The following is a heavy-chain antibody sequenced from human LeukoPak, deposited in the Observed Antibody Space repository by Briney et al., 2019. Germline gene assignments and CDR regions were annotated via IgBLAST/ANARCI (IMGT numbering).Heavy chain of an antibody. J-gene: IGHJ4*02. CDR2: IIPIFGIA. V-gene: IGHV1-69*04. D-gene: IGHD4-17*01. Sequence: SVKVSCKASGGTFSSYAISWVRQAPGQGLEWMGRIIPIFGIANYAQKFQGRVTINADKATSTAYMELGSLRSEETAVYYCARAAYDYGDPILHFDYWGQGTLVTVSS. CDR3: ARAAYDYGDPILHFDY. CDR1: GGTFSSYA.